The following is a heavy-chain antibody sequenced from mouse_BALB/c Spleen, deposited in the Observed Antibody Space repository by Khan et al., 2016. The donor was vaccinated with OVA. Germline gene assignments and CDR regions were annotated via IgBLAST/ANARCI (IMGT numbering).Heavy chain of an antibody. CDR3: GREGAYYRSSWFAY. J-gene: IGHJ3*01. V-gene: IGHV1-37*01. CDR1: GYSFTDYF. D-gene: IGHD2-14*01. CDR2: INPYNGYT. Sequence: VQLQQSGPELVKPGASVKISCKASGYSFTDYFMNWVKQSHGKSLEWIGRINPYNGYTFYNQKFKGEATLTVDKSSSTAHMALLSLTSEDSAVYYCGREGAYYRSSWFAYWGQGTLVTVSA.